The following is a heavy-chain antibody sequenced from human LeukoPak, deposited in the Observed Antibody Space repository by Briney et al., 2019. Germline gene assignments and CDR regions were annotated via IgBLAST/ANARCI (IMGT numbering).Heavy chain of an antibody. J-gene: IGHJ3*02. CDR2: IIPIFGTA. D-gene: IGHD2-21*01. CDR1: GGTFSSYA. CDR3: ARDETVDGAFDI. Sequence: ASVKVSGKASGGTFSSYAISWVRQAPGQGLEWMGGIIPIFGTANYAQKFQGRVTITADESTSTAYMELSSLRSEDTAVYYCARDETVDGAFDIWGQGTMVTVSS. V-gene: IGHV1-69*13.